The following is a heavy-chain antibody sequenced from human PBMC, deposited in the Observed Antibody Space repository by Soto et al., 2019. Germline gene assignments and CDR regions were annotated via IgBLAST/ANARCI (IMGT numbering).Heavy chain of an antibody. CDR2: IYPGDSDT. CDR3: ARLRRAAAAGIVDAFDI. J-gene: IGHJ3*02. Sequence: GESLKISCKGSGYSFTSYWIGWVRQMPGKGLEWMGIIYPGDSDTRYSPSFQGQVTISADKSISTAYLQWSSLKASDTAMYYGARLRRAAAAGIVDAFDIWGQGTMVTVSS. CDR1: GYSFTSYW. D-gene: IGHD6-13*01. V-gene: IGHV5-51*01.